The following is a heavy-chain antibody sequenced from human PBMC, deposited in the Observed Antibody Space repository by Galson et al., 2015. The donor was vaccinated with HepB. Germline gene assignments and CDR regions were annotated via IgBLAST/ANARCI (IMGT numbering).Heavy chain of an antibody. CDR3: AKDLGYCSSATCYTFDY. V-gene: IGHV3-9*01. D-gene: IGHD2-2*02. J-gene: IGHJ4*02. CDR2: ISWNSGSV. CDR1: GFTFDDYA. Sequence: SLRLSCAASGFTFDDYAMHWVRQAPGKGLEWVSGISWNSGSVGYADSVKGQFSISRDNAKNSLYLQMNSLRVEDTALYYCAKDLGYCSSATCYTFDYWGQGTLVTVSS.